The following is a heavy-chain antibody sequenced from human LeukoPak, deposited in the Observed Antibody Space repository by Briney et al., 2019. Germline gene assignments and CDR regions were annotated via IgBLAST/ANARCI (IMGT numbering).Heavy chain of an antibody. CDR3: ARGGAAQHRRDGYNWNNAFDI. V-gene: IGHV5-51*01. Sequence: GESLKISCKGSGYSFTSYWIGWVRQMPGKGLEWMGIIYPGDSDTRYSPSFQGQVTISADKSISTAYLQWSSLKASDTAMYYCARGGAAQHRRDGYNWNNAFDIWGQGTMVTVSS. CDR2: IYPGDSDT. J-gene: IGHJ3*02. CDR1: GYSFTSYW. D-gene: IGHD5-24*01.